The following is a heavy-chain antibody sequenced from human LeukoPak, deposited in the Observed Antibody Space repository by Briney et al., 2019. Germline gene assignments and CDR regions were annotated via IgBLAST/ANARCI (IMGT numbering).Heavy chain of an antibody. CDR3: ARAGQGFDS. J-gene: IGHJ5*01. CDR1: GFSFNTYW. Sequence: PGGSLRLSCSASGFSFNTYWMHWVRQGPGKGLVWVSRINSDGTTTTYADPVKGRFTISRDNAKNTLYLQMNSLRVEDTAVYYCARAGQGFDSWGQGTLVTVSS. CDR2: INSDGTTT. V-gene: IGHV3-74*01.